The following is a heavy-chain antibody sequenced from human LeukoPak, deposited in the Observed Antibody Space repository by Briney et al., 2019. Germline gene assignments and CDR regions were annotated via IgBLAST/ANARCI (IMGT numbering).Heavy chain of an antibody. CDR2: IKQDGSEK. V-gene: IGHV3-7*01. D-gene: IGHD1-26*01. CDR1: GFTFSSYW. Sequence: GGSLRLSCAASGFTFSSYWMSWVRQAPGKGLEWVANIKQDGSEKYYVDSVKGRFTISRDNAKNTLYLQMNSLRAEDTAVYYCARGGSYSAFDIWGQGTMVTVSS. J-gene: IGHJ3*02. CDR3: ARGGSYSAFDI.